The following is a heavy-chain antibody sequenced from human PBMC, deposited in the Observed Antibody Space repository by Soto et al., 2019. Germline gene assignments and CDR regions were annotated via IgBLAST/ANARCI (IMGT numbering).Heavy chain of an antibody. Sequence: SETLSLTCAVSGGSISSGGYSWSWIRQPPGKGLEWIGCIYHSGSTYYNPSLKSRVTISVDRSKNQFSLKLSSVTAADTAVYYCARTSDSSGYFDYWGQGTLVTVSS. CDR3: ARTSDSSGYFDY. CDR2: IYHSGST. V-gene: IGHV4-30-2*01. CDR1: GGSISSGGYS. D-gene: IGHD3-22*01. J-gene: IGHJ4*02.